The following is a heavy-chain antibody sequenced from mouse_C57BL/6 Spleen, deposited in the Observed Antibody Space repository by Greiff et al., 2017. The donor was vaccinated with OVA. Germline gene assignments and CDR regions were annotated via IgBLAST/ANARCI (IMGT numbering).Heavy chain of an antibody. CDR3: ARGDLGAMDY. J-gene: IGHJ4*01. Sequence: EVQLQESVAELVRPGASVKLSCTASGFNIKNNYMHWVKQRPEQGLEWIGRIDPANGNTKYAPKFQGKATITADTSSNTAYLQLSSLTSEDTAIYYCARGDLGAMDYWGQGTSVTVSS. CDR2: IDPANGNT. V-gene: IGHV14-3*01. D-gene: IGHD4-1*01. CDR1: GFNIKNNY.